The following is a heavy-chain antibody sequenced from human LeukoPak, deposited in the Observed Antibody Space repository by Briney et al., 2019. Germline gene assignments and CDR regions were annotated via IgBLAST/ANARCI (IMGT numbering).Heavy chain of an antibody. V-gene: IGHV3-21*01. CDR1: GFTFSDYY. J-gene: IGHJ4*02. Sequence: GGSLRLSCAASGFTFSDYYMNWVRQAPGKGLEWVSSISSSSSYIYYADSVKGRFTISRDNAKNSLYLQMNSLRAEDTAVYYCARGGSYYVIDYWGQGTLVTVSS. D-gene: IGHD1-26*01. CDR3: ARGGSYYVIDY. CDR2: ISSSSSYI.